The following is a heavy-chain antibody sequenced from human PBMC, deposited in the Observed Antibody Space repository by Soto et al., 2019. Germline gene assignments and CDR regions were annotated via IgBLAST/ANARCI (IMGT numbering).Heavy chain of an antibody. V-gene: IGHV4-61*01. CDR1: GGSVSSGSYY. D-gene: IGHD3-10*01. CDR3: ARDYFDVDYYYGTDV. J-gene: IGHJ6*02. Sequence: SETLSLTCTVSGGSVSSGSYYWSWIRQPPGKGLEWIGYIYYSGSTNYNPSLKSRVTISVDTSKNQFSLKLSSVTAADTAVYYCARDYFDVDYYYGTDVWGQGTTVTVSS. CDR2: IYYSGST.